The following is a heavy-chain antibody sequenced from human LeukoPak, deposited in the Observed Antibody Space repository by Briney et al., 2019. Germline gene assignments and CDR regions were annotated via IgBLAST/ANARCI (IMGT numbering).Heavy chain of an antibody. CDR2: IYPGDSET. J-gene: IGHJ6*02. D-gene: IGHD5/OR15-5a*01. CDR3: ARIVSSTQTSSYYYVMDV. V-gene: IGHV5-51*01. Sequence: GESLKISCKGSGYTFTSYWIAWVRQMRGKGLEWMGIIYPGDSETRYSPSFQGQVTMSADKFIRTAYLQWSSLKASDTAMYYCARIVSSTQTSSYYYVMDVWGQGTTVTVSS. CDR1: GYTFTSYW.